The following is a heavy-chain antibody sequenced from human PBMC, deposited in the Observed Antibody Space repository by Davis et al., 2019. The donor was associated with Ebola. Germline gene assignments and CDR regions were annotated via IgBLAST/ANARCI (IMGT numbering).Heavy chain of an antibody. CDR1: GYTFTSYT. CDR2: INTKTGNP. D-gene: IGHD5-18*01. J-gene: IGHJ4*02. V-gene: IGHV7-4-1*02. Sequence: AASVKVSCKASGYTFTSYTMIWVRQVPGQGLEWMAWINTKTGNPMYAPGFTGRFVFSLDTSVSTAYLQISSLRAEDTAVYYCAREDAVDTAMISKHWGQGTLVTVSS. CDR3: AREDAVDTAMISKH.